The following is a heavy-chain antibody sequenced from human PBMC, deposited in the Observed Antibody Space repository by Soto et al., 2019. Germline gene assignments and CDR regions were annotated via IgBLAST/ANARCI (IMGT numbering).Heavy chain of an antibody. CDR1: GFTFSSYG. CDR2: ISYDGRNK. CDR3: VKDGSSGWPYYYGLDV. Sequence: QVQLVASGGGGVQPGRSLRLSCAASGFTFSSYGMHWVRQAPGKGLEWVAVISYDGRNKYYADSVKGRFTISRDNSKNTLYLQMSSLRAEDTAVYYCVKDGSSGWPYYYGLDVWGQGTTVTVSS. J-gene: IGHJ6*02. V-gene: IGHV3-30*18. D-gene: IGHD6-19*01.